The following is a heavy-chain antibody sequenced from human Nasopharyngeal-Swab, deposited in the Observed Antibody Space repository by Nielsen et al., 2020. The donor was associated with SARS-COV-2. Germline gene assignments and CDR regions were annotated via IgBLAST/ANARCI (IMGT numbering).Heavy chain of an antibody. V-gene: IGHV3-43*01. Sequence: GESLKISCAASGFNFEDYTMHWVRQPPGKGLEWVPLINWDGDITYYADSVEGRFTVSRDNSKNSLYLQLNDLKTGDTALYYCAKDSRRGVVVAAEFYFDSWGQGTLVTVSS. J-gene: IGHJ4*02. D-gene: IGHD2-15*01. CDR3: AKDSRRGVVVAAEFYFDS. CDR1: GFNFEDYT. CDR2: INWDGDIT.